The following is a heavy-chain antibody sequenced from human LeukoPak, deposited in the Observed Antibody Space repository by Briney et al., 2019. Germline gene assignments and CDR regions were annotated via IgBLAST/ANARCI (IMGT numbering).Heavy chain of an antibody. V-gene: IGHV3-23*01. CDR3: ATSSSWYLDLGI. J-gene: IGHJ3*02. D-gene: IGHD6-13*01. CDR2: ISGSGGIT. Sequence: GGSLRLPCAASGFTFSSYAMSWVRQAPGKGLEWVSVISGSGGITYYADSAKGRFTISRDNSKNTLYLQMNSLRAEDTAVYYCATSSSWYLDLGIWGQGTMVTVSS. CDR1: GFTFSSYA.